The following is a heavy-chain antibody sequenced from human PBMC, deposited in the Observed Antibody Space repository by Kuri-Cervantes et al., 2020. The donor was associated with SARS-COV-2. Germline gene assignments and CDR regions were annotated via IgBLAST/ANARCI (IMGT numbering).Heavy chain of an antibody. V-gene: IGHV4-39*06. CDR2: KYYSGTT. Sequence: SETLSLTCTVSGDHISSGTYSWGWIRLPPGRGLEWIGQKYYSGTTQYNPSLKSRVTILLDSSQNLFTLTVTSVTAADTAVYYCARLDSSGSGDNWGQGTLVTVS. CDR3: ARLDSSGSGDN. D-gene: IGHD3-22*01. CDR1: GDHISSGTYS. J-gene: IGHJ4*02.